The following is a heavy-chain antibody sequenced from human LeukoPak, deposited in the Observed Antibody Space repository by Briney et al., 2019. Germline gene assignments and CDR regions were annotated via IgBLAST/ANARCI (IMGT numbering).Heavy chain of an antibody. Sequence: ASVKVSCKVSGYTLTELSMDWVRQAPGQGLEWMGRINPNSGGTNYAQKFQGRVTMTRDTSISTAYMELSRLRSDDTAVYYCARWNYDFWSGYYALFDYWGQGTLVTVSS. V-gene: IGHV1-2*06. CDR3: ARWNYDFWSGYYALFDY. J-gene: IGHJ4*02. CDR2: INPNSGGT. CDR1: GYTLTELS. D-gene: IGHD3-3*01.